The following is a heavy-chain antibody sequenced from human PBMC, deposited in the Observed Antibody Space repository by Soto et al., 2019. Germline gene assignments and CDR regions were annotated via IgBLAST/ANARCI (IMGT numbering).Heavy chain of an antibody. CDR1: GFTFSSYA. Sequence: PGGSLRLSCAASGFTFSSYAMHWVRQAPGKGLEWVALISYDGSDKDYADSVKGRFTISRDNSRNTLFLQMNSLRAEDAAVYYCAKDLDSYGSGGMYYYGMDVWGQGTTVTVSS. J-gene: IGHJ6*02. V-gene: IGHV3-30-3*01. D-gene: IGHD3-10*01. CDR2: ISYDGSDK. CDR3: AKDLDSYGSGGMYYYGMDV.